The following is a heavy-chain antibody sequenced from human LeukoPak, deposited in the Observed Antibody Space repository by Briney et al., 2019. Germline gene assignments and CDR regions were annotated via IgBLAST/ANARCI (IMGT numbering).Heavy chain of an antibody. J-gene: IGHJ4*02. D-gene: IGHD6-25*01. Sequence: GGSLRLSCGASGFSFTTYWMAWVRQAPGKGLEWVANIKQDGTEKYYVDSVKGRFTISRDNAKNSLYLQMNSLRAEDTAVYYCARSSLGAAKTYYFDYWGQGTLVTVSS. V-gene: IGHV3-7*01. CDR2: IKQDGTEK. CDR3: ARSSLGAAKTYYFDY. CDR1: GFSFTTYW.